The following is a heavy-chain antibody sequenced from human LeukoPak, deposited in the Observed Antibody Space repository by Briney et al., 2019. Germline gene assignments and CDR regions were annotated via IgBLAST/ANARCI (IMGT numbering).Heavy chain of an antibody. Sequence: GGSLRLSCAASGFTFSTSGMHWVRQAPGKGLEWVAFIRYDGSNKYYADSVKGRFTISRDNSKNTLYLQMNSLRAEDTAVYYCAKDPSSSWATRYYYYMDVWGKGTTVTVSS. CDR1: GFTFSTSG. D-gene: IGHD6-13*01. J-gene: IGHJ6*03. V-gene: IGHV3-30*02. CDR2: IRYDGSNK. CDR3: AKDPSSSWATRYYYYMDV.